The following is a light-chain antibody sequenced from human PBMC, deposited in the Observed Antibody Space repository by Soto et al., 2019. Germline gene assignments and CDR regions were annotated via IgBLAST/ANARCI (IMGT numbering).Light chain of an antibody. J-gene: IGKJ1*01. CDR3: QQRSNLPPT. CDR1: QSVSSY. CDR2: DAS. V-gene: IGKV3-11*01. Sequence: EIVLTQSPATLSLSPGERATLSCRASQSVSSYLAWYQQKPGQAPRLLIYDASNRATGIPARFSGSGSGTVFTLTISRLEPEDFAVYYCQQRSNLPPTFGQGTKMEIK.